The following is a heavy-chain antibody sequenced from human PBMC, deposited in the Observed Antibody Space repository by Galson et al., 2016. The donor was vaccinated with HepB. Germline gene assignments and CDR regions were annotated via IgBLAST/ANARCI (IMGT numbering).Heavy chain of an antibody. CDR2: VGGNGNNP. V-gene: IGHV3-64D*08. Sequence: SLRLSCAASGFSFSSFAMYWVRQAPGRGLQSVSVVGGNGNNPHFADSVKGRFTISRDNSKNTLYLQMSSLRTEDTAVYYCSSGHWDYWGRGTLVIVSS. CDR3: SSGHWDY. D-gene: IGHD3-22*01. CDR1: GFSFSSFA. J-gene: IGHJ4*02.